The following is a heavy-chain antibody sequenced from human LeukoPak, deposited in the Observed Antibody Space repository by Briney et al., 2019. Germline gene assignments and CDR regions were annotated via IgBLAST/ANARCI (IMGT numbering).Heavy chain of an antibody. Sequence: GGSLRLSCAPSGFTLGIYSTSWVRQAPGKGLEWVSSISSGSSHTYYADSVKGRFTISRDNAKNSLYLQMNSLRAEDPSFYYCSSDPDGSEVSFDYWGQGTLVTVSS. J-gene: IGHJ4*02. CDR2: ISSGSSHT. CDR1: GFTLGIYS. V-gene: IGHV3-21*01. CDR3: SSDPDGSEVSFDY. D-gene: IGHD5-24*01.